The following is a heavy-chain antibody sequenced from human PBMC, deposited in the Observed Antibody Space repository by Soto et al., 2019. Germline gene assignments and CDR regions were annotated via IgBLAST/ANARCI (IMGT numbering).Heavy chain of an antibody. CDR1: GFTLSSYS. D-gene: IGHD6-6*01. J-gene: IGHJ6*02. Sequence: EVQLVESGGGLVQPGGSLRLSCEASGFTLSSYSMNWARQAPGQGLEWVSYISSSSSTIYDAASVKGRVTISRDNAQNSLYLQTNSLRDDDPAVYYCARDNPRSSGWDVWGQGTTVTVSS. V-gene: IGHV3-48*02. CDR3: ARDNPRSSGWDV. CDR2: ISSSSSTI.